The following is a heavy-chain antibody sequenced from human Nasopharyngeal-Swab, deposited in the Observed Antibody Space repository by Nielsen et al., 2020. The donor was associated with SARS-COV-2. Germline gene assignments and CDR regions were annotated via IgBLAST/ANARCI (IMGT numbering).Heavy chain of an antibody. V-gene: IGHV1-8*02. CDR2: MNPNSGNT. CDR1: GYTFTSYA. J-gene: IGHJ6*03. CDR3: ARGFIVATIFHYYYYMDV. D-gene: IGHD5-12*01. Sequence: ASVKVSCKASGYTFTSYAMNWVRQAPGQGLVWMGWMNPNSGNTGYAQKFQGRVTMTRNTSISTAYMELSSLRSEDTAVYYCARGFIVATIFHYYYYMDVWGKGTTVTVSS.